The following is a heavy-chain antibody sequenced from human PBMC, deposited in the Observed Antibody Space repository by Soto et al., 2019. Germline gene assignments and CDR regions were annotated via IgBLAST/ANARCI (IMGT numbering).Heavy chain of an antibody. J-gene: IGHJ4*02. CDR3: AAPGGGGGY. CDR1: GFTVSNNY. CDR2: IYSGGYT. V-gene: IGHV3-53*01. D-gene: IGHD3-10*01. Sequence: EVQLVESGGGLIQPGGSLRLSCAVSGFTVSNNYMSWVRQAPGKGLEGVSVIYSGGYTAYGDSVKGRFTISRDNSKNTIYLQINSRGGGDPAVFYGAAPGGGGGYGGQGTLVTVSS.